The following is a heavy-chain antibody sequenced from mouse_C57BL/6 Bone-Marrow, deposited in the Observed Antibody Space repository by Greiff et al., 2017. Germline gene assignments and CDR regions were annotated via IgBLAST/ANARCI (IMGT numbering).Heavy chain of an antibody. J-gene: IGHJ4*01. CDR2: ISSGGSYT. Sequence: EVKVAESGGDLVKPGGSLKLSCAASGFTFSSYGMSWVRQTPDKRLEWVATISSGGSYTYYPDSVKGRFTISRDNAKNTLYLQMSSLKSEDTAMYYCARPYYAMDYWGQGTSVTVSS. CDR3: ARPYYAMDY. CDR1: GFTFSSYG. V-gene: IGHV5-6*01.